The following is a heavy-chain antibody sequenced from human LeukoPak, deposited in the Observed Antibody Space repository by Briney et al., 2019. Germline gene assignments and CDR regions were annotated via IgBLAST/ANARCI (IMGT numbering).Heavy chain of an antibody. J-gene: IGHJ4*02. CDR2: ISSSSSYI. CDR3: ARIHYYDSSGYYY. V-gene: IGHV3-21*01. CDR1: GFTFSSYS. D-gene: IGHD3-22*01. Sequence: GGSLRLSCAASGFTFSSYSMNWVRQAPGKGLEWVSSISSSSSYIYYADSVKGRFTISRDNAKNSLYLQMNSLRAKDTAVYYCARIHYYDSSGYYYWGQGTLVTVSS.